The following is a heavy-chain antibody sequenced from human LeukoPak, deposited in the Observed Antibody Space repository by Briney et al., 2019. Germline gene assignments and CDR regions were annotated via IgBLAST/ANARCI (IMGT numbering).Heavy chain of an antibody. V-gene: IGHV4-38-2*02. CDR1: GYSISSGYY. CDR2: IYHSGST. CDR3: ARVASYGWDWFDP. Sequence: PSETPSLTCTVSGYSISSGYYWGWIRQPPGKGLEWIGSIYHSGSTYYNPSLKSRVTISVDTSKNQFSLKLSSVTAADTAVYYCARVASYGWDWFDPWGQGTLVTVSS. J-gene: IGHJ5*02. D-gene: IGHD5-18*01.